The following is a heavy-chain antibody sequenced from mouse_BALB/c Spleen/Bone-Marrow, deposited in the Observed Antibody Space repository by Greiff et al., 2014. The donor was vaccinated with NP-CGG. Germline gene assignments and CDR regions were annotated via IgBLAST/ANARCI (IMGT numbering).Heavy chain of an antibody. CDR1: GFTFSDYY. Sequence: EVQRVESGGGLVKPGGSLKLSCAASGFTFSDYYMYWVRQTPEKRLEWVATISDGGGYTYYPDSVWGRFTISRDNAKNNLYLQMSSLKSEDTAKYYCARSGERFGAMDYWGQGTSVTVFS. D-gene: IGHD3-1*01. J-gene: IGHJ4*01. CDR2: ISDGGGYT. V-gene: IGHV5-4*02. CDR3: ARSGERFGAMDY.